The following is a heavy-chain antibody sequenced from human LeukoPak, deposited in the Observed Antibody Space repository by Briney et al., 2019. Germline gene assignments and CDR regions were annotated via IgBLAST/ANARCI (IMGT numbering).Heavy chain of an antibody. D-gene: IGHD2-8*01. CDR1: GFTITNYW. CDR2: IKQDGSET. Sequence: GGSLRLSCAASGFTITNYWMSWVRQDPGKGLEWVANIKQDGSETFYVDSVKGRFTISRDNARNSVYLQMSSLRAEDTAVYYCARLMFLWPPIYFDCWGQGTLVTASS. J-gene: IGHJ4*02. V-gene: IGHV3-7*01. CDR3: ARLMFLWPPIYFDC.